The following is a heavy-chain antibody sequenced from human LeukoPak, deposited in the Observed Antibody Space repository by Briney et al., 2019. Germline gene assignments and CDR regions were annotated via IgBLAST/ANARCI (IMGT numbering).Heavy chain of an antibody. J-gene: IGHJ4*02. CDR3: ASHTAQWLLGY. CDR2: IISNSGGGTT. Sequence: AGGSLRLSCTASGFTFSNVWMSWVRQAPGKGLEWVGRIISNSGGGTTDYAAPVKGRFTISRDDSTNTVYLQMNGLKSEDTAVYYCASHTAQWLLGYWGQGTLVTVSS. CDR1: GFTFSNVW. V-gene: IGHV3-15*01. D-gene: IGHD6-19*01.